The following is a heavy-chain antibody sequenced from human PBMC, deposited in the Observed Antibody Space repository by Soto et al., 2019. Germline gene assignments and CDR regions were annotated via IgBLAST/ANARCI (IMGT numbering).Heavy chain of an antibody. CDR1: SSDIDSSS. J-gene: IGHJ4*02. Sequence: TRSVARTIRSSDIDSSSRGWIRQPPGKGLEWIGYIYYSGSTNYNPSLKSRVTISVDTSKNQFSLKLSSVTAADTAVYYCARRYGASLDYWGQGTLVTVS. CDR3: ARRYGASLDY. CDR2: IYYSGST. V-gene: IGHV4-59*01. D-gene: IGHD4-17*01.